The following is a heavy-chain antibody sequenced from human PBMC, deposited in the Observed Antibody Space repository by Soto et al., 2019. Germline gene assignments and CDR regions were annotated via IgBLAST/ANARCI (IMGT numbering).Heavy chain of an antibody. Sequence: ASVKVSCKASGYTFFTYDISWVRQAPGQGLEWMGWISTYSGDTKYAQKFQGRVTMTTDTSTTTAYLELRSLRSDDTAVYYCAKHHGPTTSENWFDPWGQGTLVTVSS. D-gene: IGHD5-12*01. CDR1: GYTFFTYD. CDR2: ISTYSGDT. J-gene: IGHJ5*02. V-gene: IGHV1-18*01. CDR3: AKHHGPTTSENWFDP.